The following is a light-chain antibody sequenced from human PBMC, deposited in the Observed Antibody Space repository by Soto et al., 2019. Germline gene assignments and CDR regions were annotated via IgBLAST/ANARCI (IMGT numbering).Light chain of an antibody. Sequence: QSARTQPASWSGSPGQSITISCTGTSSDVGGYNYVSWYQQHPGKAPKLMIYDVSNRPSGVSNRFSGSKSGNTASLTISGLQAEDEADYYCSSYTSSSTVVFGGGTKLTVL. CDR2: DVS. CDR1: SSDVGGYNY. V-gene: IGLV2-14*01. J-gene: IGLJ2*01. CDR3: SSYTSSSTVV.